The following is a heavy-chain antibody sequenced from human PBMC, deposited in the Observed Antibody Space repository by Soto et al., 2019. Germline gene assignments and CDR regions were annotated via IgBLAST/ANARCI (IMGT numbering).Heavy chain of an antibody. CDR2: ISGSGGST. Sequence: EVQLLESGGGLVQPGGSLRLSCAASGFTFSSYAMSWVRQAPGKGLEWVAAISGSGGSTYYADSVKGRFTISRDNSNNTLYRQMNSLRAEDTAVYYCAKGRSGSHMPFDIWGKGTMVTVSS. CDR3: AKGRSGSHMPFDI. D-gene: IGHD1-26*01. J-gene: IGHJ3*02. V-gene: IGHV3-23*01. CDR1: GFTFSSYA.